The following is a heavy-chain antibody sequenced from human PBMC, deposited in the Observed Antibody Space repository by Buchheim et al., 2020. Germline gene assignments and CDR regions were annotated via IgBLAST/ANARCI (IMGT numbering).Heavy chain of an antibody. D-gene: IGHD3-3*01. V-gene: IGHV3-33*01. CDR1: GFTFSSYG. CDR3: ARDQALEWFFFKLYGMDV. Sequence: QVQLVESGGGVVQPGRSLRLSCAASGFTFSSYGMHWVRQAPGKGLEWVAVIWYDGSNKYYADSVKGRFTISRDNSKNTLYLQMNSLRAEDTAVYYCARDQALEWFFFKLYGMDVWGQGTT. CDR2: IWYDGSNK. J-gene: IGHJ6*02.